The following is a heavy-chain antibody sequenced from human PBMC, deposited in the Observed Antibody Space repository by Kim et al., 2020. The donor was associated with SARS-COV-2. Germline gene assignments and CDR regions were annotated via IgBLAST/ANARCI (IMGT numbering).Heavy chain of an antibody. V-gene: IGHV3-7*01. D-gene: IGHD3-10*01. CDR2: K. J-gene: IGHJ4*02. CDR3: AKTSGFFDV. Sequence: KFYLDSVGGRFTISRENAENSLFLQMDSLRAEDTAVYYCAKTSGFFDVWGQGTLVTVSS.